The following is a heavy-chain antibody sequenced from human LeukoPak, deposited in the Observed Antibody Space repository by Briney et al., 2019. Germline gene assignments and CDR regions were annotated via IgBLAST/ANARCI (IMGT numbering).Heavy chain of an antibody. CDR3: ARGSLLRFLEWSYCFDY. J-gene: IGHJ4*02. V-gene: IGHV4-38-2*02. D-gene: IGHD3-3*01. Sequence: SETLSLTCTVSGYSISSGYYWGWIRQPPGKGLEWIGSIYHSGSTYYNPSLKSRVTISVDTSKNQFSLKLSSVTAADTAVYYCARGSLLRFLEWSYCFDYWGQGTLVTVSS. CDR1: GYSISSGYY. CDR2: IYHSGST.